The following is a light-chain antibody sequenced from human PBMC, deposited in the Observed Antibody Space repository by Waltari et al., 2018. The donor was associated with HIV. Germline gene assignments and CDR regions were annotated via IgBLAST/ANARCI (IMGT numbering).Light chain of an antibody. CDR2: EVS. CDR3: CSYAKSSTSFYV. J-gene: IGLJ1*01. CDR1: SSDVGTYNL. V-gene: IGLV2-23*02. Sequence: QSALTQPASVSGSPGQSITISCTGTSSDVGTYNLVSWYQQPPGEAPKLLLFEVSERPSGVSSRWIGPKAGNTNYLTVSGLQAEDEANYYCCSYAKSSTSFYVFGSGTKVTVL.